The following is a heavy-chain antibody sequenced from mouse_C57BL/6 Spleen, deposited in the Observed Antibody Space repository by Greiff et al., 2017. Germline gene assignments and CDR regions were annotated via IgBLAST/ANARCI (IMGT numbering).Heavy chain of an antibody. D-gene: IGHD2-3*01. J-gene: IGHJ3*01. CDR1: GYTFTDYY. Sequence: EVHLVESGPVLVKPGATVKMSCKASGYTFTDYYMNWVKQSHGKSLEWIGVINRYNGGTSYNPKFKGKATLTVDKSSSIVFIELNSLPADDSAVYYCASDGYYVGVFAYWGQGTLVTVSA. CDR3: ASDGYYVGVFAY. CDR2: INRYNGGT. V-gene: IGHV1-19*01.